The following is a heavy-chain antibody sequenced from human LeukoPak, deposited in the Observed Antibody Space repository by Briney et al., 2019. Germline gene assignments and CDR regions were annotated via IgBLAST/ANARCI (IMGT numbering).Heavy chain of an antibody. J-gene: IGHJ4*02. CDR3: ATSPRQTTVIRGGVYY. V-gene: IGHV1-46*01. CDR1: GYTFTSYY. Sequence: ASVKVSCKASGYTFTSYYMHWVRQAPGQGLEWMGIINPSGGSTSYAQKFQGRVTMTRDTSTSTAYMELRSLRSDDTAVYYCATSPRQTTVIRGGVYYWGQGTLVTVSS. CDR2: INPSGGST. D-gene: IGHD4-11*01.